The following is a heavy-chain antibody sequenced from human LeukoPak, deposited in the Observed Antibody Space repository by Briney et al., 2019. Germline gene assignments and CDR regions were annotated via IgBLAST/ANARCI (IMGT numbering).Heavy chain of an antibody. CDR3: TTDPHRSRVAAPATVSY. CDR1: GFTFSNAW. D-gene: IGHD6-13*01. V-gene: IGHV3-15*01. Sequence: GGSLRLSCVTSGFTFSNAWMSWVRQAPGKGLEWVGRIKSKTDGGPTDYAAPVKGRFTISRDESKNTLYLQMNSLKTEDTAVYYCTTDPHRSRVAAPATVSYWGQGTLVTVSS. CDR2: IKSKTDGGPT. J-gene: IGHJ4*02.